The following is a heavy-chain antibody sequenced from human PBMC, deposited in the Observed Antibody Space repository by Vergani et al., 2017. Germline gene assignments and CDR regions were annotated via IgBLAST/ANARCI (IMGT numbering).Heavy chain of an antibody. Sequence: QLQLQESGPGLVKPSATLSLTCSVSGSSIRSSNYYWGWIRQPPGKGLECIAIIYYSGSTYYNPSLKSRVTISVDTSKNQFSLKLSSVTAADTAVYFCARHSTVEWLVKLGWIDPWGKGILVTVSS. CDR1: GSSIRSSNYY. CDR3: ARHSTVEWLVKLGWIDP. D-gene: IGHD6-19*01. CDR2: IYYSGST. J-gene: IGHJ5*02. V-gene: IGHV4-39*01.